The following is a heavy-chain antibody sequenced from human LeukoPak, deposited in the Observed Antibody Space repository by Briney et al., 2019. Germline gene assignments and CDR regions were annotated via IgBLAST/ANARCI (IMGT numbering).Heavy chain of an antibody. Sequence: ASVKVSCKASGYTFTSYGISWVRQAPGQGLEWMGWISAYNGNTNYAQKLQGRVTMTTDTSTSTAYMELRSLRSDDTAVYYCARQAVAGLYYYYGMDVWGQGTTVTVSS. J-gene: IGHJ6*02. CDR1: GYTFTSYG. CDR2: ISAYNGNT. D-gene: IGHD6-19*01. V-gene: IGHV1-18*01. CDR3: ARQAVAGLYYYYGMDV.